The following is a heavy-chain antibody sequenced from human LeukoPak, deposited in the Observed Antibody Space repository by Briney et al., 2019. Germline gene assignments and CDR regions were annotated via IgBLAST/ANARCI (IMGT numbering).Heavy chain of an antibody. J-gene: IGHJ4*02. Sequence: QTGGSLRLSCAASGFTFSNEAMRWVRQAPAKGLEWVSSISVSGGSTYYADSVKGRFTISRDDSKNTLYLQMNSLRAEDTAVYYCAKGGGSWYGDWGQGTLVTVSS. CDR3: AKGGGSWYGD. V-gene: IGHV3-23*01. CDR1: GFTFSNEA. CDR2: ISVSGGST. D-gene: IGHD6-13*01.